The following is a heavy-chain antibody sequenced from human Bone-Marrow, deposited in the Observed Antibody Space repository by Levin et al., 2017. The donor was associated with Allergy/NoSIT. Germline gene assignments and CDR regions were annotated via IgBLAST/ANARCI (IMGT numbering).Heavy chain of an antibody. Sequence: SGPTLVKPTQTLTLTCTFSGFSLSTTGVAVGWVRQSPGEALEWLALLSWDGDKRYSPSLKGRLTITRGTSENEVVLTMTTVDSVDTATYFCAHSSQAYFGELSHWGQGMPVTVSS. D-gene: IGHD3-10*01. CDR2: LSWDGDK. V-gene: IGHV2-5*02. CDR3: AHSSQAYFGELSH. CDR1: GFSLSTTGVA. J-gene: IGHJ4*02.